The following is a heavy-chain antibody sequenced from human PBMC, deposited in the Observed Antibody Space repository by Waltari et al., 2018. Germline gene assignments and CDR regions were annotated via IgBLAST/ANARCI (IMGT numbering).Heavy chain of an antibody. CDR2: SNSDGSSK. D-gene: IGHD3-22*01. CDR1: GFTFSSHW. V-gene: IGHV3-74*01. CDR3: VRDSSGTY. J-gene: IGHJ4*02. Sequence: EVQLVESGGGLVQPGGSLRLSCAASGFTFSSHWMYWVRQTPGKGLVWVSGSNSDGSSKSDADSVKGRVTISRDNARNTLYLQMNSLRAEDTAVYYCVRDSSGTYWGQGTQVTVSS.